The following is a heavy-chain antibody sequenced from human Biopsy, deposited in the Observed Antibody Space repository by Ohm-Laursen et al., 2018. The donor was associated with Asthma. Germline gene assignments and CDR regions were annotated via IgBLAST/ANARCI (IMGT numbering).Heavy chain of an antibody. CDR1: GYTFINYA. J-gene: IGHJ3*02. CDR2: INAGNGNT. V-gene: IGHV1-3*01. Sequence: SVKVSCNASGYTFINYAIHWVRQAPGQRLEWMGWINAGNGNTKYSEKFQGRVTITRDTSASTAYMDLSSLRSEDTAVYYCARTYYDFLTGQVNDALAMWGQGTVVTVSS. CDR3: ARTYYDFLTGQVNDALAM. D-gene: IGHD3-9*01.